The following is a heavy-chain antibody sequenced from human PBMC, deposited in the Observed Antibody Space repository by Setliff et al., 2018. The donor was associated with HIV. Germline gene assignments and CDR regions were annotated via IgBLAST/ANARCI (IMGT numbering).Heavy chain of an antibody. V-gene: IGHV4-39*01. CDR3: ARIVRWELVATSTFFYYYMDV. CDR1: GASISSSSHH. D-gene: IGHD1-26*01. Sequence: SETPSLTCTVSGASISSSSHHWAWIRQPPGKGLEYIGNIYYTGSTHHNPSLESRVATSVDTSKNQFSLKLSSVTAADTAVYYCARIVRWELVATSTFFYYYMDVWGKGTTVTVSS. J-gene: IGHJ6*03. CDR2: IYYTGST.